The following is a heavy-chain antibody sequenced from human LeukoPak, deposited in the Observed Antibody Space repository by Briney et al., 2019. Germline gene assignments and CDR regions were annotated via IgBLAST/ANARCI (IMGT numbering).Heavy chain of an antibody. D-gene: IGHD3-10*01. J-gene: IGHJ4*02. Sequence: RGGSLRLSCAVSGITLSNYGMSGVRQAPGGGLEWVAGLSGSGGGTHYADSVQGRVTISRDNPKNTRYLQMNSLRAEDTAVYFCAKRGVVIRVFLVGFHKEAYYFDSWGQGALVTVSS. CDR2: LSGSGGGT. CDR1: GITLSNYG. V-gene: IGHV3-23*01. CDR3: AKRGVVIRVFLVGFHKEAYYFDS.